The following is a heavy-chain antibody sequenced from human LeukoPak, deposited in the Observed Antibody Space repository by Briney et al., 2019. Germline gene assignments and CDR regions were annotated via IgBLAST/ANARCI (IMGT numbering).Heavy chain of an antibody. J-gene: IGHJ3*02. D-gene: IGHD3-22*01. CDR3: ARAAAYYYDSSGYSAFDS. Sequence: GGSLRLSCAASGFTFRSYSMHWVRQAPGKGLEWVSYISSTSSTIYYADSVKGRLTISRDNAKNSLYLQMNSLRDEDTAVYYCARAAAYYYDSSGYSAFDSWGQGTMVTVSA. CDR2: ISSTSSTI. V-gene: IGHV3-48*02. CDR1: GFTFRSYS.